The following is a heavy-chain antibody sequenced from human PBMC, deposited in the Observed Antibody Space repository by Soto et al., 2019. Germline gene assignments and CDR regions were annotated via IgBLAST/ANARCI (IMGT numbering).Heavy chain of an antibody. CDR3: ARDKAGIAAAGRPNYYYYYMDV. Sequence: GGSLRLSCAASGFTVSSNYMSWVRQAPGKGLEWVSVIYSGGSTYYADSVKGRFTISRDNSKNTLYLQMNSLRAEDTAVYYCARDKAGIAAAGRPNYYYYYMDVWGKGTTVTVSS. V-gene: IGHV3-66*01. CDR1: GFTVSSNY. J-gene: IGHJ6*03. CDR2: IYSGGST. D-gene: IGHD6-13*01.